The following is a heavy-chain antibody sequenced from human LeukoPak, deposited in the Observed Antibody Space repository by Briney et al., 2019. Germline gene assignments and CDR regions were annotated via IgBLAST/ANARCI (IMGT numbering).Heavy chain of an antibody. Sequence: SETLSLTCTVSGGSISSGSYYWSWIRQHPGKGLEWIGYIYYSGSTYYNPSLKSRVTISVDTSKNQFSLKLSSVTAADTAVYYCARGESLIVVASDAFDIWGQGTMVTVSS. D-gene: IGHD3-22*01. CDR3: ARGESLIVVASDAFDI. CDR2: IYYSGST. V-gene: IGHV4-31*03. CDR1: GGSISSGSYY. J-gene: IGHJ3*02.